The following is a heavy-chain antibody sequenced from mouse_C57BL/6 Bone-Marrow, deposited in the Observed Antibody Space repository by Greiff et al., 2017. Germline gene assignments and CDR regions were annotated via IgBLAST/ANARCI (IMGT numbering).Heavy chain of an antibody. D-gene: IGHD2-4*01. J-gene: IGHJ2*01. V-gene: IGHV5-16*01. CDR3: ARVRRGSYYDYPFDY. CDR1: GFTFSDYY. Sequence: EVKLMESEGGLVQPGRSMKLSCTASGFTFSDYYMAWVRQVPEKGLEWVANINYDGSSTYYLDSLKSRFIISRDNAKNILYLQMSSLKSEDTATYYCARVRRGSYYDYPFDYWGQGTTLTVSS. CDR2: INYDGSST.